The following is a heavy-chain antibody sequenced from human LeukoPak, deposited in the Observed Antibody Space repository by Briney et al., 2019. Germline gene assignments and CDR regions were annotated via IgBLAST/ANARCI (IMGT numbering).Heavy chain of an antibody. D-gene: IGHD1-26*01. Sequence: GGSLRLSCAASGFTFSSYWMSWVRQAPGKGLEWVANIKQDGSGKYYVDSVKGRFTISRDNAKNSLYLQMNSLRAEDTAVYYCASEGVGATFDYWGQGTLVTVSS. CDR1: GFTFSSYW. V-gene: IGHV3-7*01. CDR2: IKQDGSGK. CDR3: ASEGVGATFDY. J-gene: IGHJ4*02.